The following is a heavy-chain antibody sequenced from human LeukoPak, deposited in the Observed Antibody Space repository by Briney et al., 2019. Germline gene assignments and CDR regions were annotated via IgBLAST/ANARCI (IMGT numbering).Heavy chain of an antibody. D-gene: IGHD6-19*01. CDR3: AQGYSSGWFPY. Sequence: PGGSLRLSCAVSGFSVSSYGMSWVRQAPGEGLEWISAISVDGDSTYYADSVKGRFIISRDNSENTLYLQMNSLRTEDTAVYYCAQGYSSGWFPYWGQGSLVSVSS. J-gene: IGHJ4*02. V-gene: IGHV3-23*01. CDR1: GFSVSSYG. CDR2: ISVDGDST.